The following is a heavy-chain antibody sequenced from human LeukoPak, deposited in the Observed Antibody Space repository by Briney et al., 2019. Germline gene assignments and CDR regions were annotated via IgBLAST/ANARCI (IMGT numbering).Heavy chain of an antibody. Sequence: GGSLRLSCAASGFTVSSNYMSWVRQAPGKGPEWVSVIYSGGSTYYADSVKGRFTISRDNSKNTLYLQMNSLRAEDTAVYYCAREYPYYGSGSYRRGWFDPWGQGTLVTVSS. D-gene: IGHD3-10*01. CDR2: IYSGGST. J-gene: IGHJ5*02. V-gene: IGHV3-53*01. CDR1: GFTVSSNY. CDR3: AREYPYYGSGSYRRGWFDP.